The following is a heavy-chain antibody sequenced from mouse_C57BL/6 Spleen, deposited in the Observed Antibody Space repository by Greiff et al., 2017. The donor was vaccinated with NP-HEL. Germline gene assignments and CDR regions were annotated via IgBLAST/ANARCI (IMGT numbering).Heavy chain of an antibody. Sequence: QVQLQQSGAELVKPGASVKLSCKASGYTFTSYWMHWVKQRPGQGLEWIGMIHPNSGSTNYNEKFKSKATLTVDKSSSTAYMQLSSLTSEDSAVYYCAAPTDGYTVYFDYWGQGTTLTVSS. J-gene: IGHJ2*01. CDR2: IHPNSGST. CDR3: AAPTDGYTVYFDY. CDR1: GYTFTSYW. V-gene: IGHV1-64*01. D-gene: IGHD2-3*01.